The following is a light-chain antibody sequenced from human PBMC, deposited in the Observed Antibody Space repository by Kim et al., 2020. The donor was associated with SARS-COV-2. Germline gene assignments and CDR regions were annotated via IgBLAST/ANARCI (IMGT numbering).Light chain of an antibody. CDR2: DAF. Sequence: WSPGERGTLSCRASQSVSRYLAWYQQKPGQAPRLLIYDAFNRATGIPARFSGSGSGTDFTLTISSLEPEDFAIYYCQHRSSWPLTFGQGTRLEIK. CDR1: QSVSRY. CDR3: QHRSSWPLT. V-gene: IGKV3-11*01. J-gene: IGKJ5*01.